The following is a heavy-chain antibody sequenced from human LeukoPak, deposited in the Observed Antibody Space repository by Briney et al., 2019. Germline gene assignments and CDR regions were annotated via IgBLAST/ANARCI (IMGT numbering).Heavy chain of an antibody. CDR2: IYYSGST. D-gene: IGHD2-21*01. J-gene: IGHJ3*02. Sequence: PSQTLSLTCTVSGGSIISGGYYWSWIRQHPGKGLEWIGYIYYSGSTYYNPSLKSRVTISIDTSKNQFSLKLSSVTAADTATYYCARHRALILGAFDIWGQGTMVTVSS. V-gene: IGHV4-31*03. CDR3: ARHRALILGAFDI. CDR1: GGSIISGGYY.